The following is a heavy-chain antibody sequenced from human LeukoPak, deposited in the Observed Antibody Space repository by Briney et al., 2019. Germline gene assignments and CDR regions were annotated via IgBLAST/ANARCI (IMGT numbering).Heavy chain of an antibody. CDR1: GFTFSSYG. Sequence: GGSLRLSCAASGFTFSSYGMNWVRQAPGKGLEWVSYISSTSRTIYDADSVKGRFTISRDNAKNSLYLQMNSLRDEDTAVYYCARAYGDYRHTDYWGQGTLVTVSS. CDR3: ARAYGDYRHTDY. CDR2: ISSTSRTI. D-gene: IGHD4-17*01. J-gene: IGHJ4*02. V-gene: IGHV3-48*02.